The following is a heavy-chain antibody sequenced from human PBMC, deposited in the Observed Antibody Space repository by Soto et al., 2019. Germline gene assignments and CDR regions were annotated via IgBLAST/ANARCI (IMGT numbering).Heavy chain of an antibody. CDR2: IYYSGST. D-gene: IGHD6-13*01. CDR3: ARIKLQQLASYNWFDP. Sequence: QVQLHESGPGLGKPSETLSLTCTVSGGSVSSGSYYWSWIRQPPGKGLEWIGYIYYSGSTNYNPSLKSRGTIPVDTSKNQFALKLSSVTAADTAVYYCARIKLQQLASYNWFDPWGQGTLVTVSS. J-gene: IGHJ5*02. CDR1: GGSVSSGSYY. V-gene: IGHV4-61*01.